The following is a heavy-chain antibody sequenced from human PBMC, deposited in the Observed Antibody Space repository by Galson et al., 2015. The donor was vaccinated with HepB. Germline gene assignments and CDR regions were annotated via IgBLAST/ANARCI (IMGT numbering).Heavy chain of an antibody. J-gene: IGHJ4*02. CDR1: GFTVSSNY. Sequence: SLRLSCAASGFTVSSNYMSWVRQAPGKGLEWVSLIYTGGSTYYADSVKGRFTISRDNSKNTLYLQMNSLRAEDTAVYYCARVWYSGSYYWGGYFDYWGQGTLVTVSS. CDR3: ARVWYSGSYYWGGYFDY. V-gene: IGHV3-66*01. CDR2: IYTGGST. D-gene: IGHD1-26*01.